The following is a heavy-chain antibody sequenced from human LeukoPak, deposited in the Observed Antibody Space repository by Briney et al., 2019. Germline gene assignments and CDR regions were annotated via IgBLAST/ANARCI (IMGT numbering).Heavy chain of an antibody. D-gene: IGHD4-23*01. Sequence: PGRSLRLSCAASGFTFSSYGMHWVRQAPGKGLEWVAVISYDGSNKYYADSVKGRFTISRDNSKNTLYLQMNSLRAEDTAVYYCARDREGYYGGNPDAFDIWGQGTMVTVSS. J-gene: IGHJ3*02. CDR3: ARDREGYYGGNPDAFDI. V-gene: IGHV3-30*03. CDR1: GFTFSSYG. CDR2: ISYDGSNK.